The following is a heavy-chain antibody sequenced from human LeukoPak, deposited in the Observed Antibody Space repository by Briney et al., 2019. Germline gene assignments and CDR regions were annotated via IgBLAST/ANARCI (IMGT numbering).Heavy chain of an antibody. D-gene: IGHD3-10*01. Sequence: SETLSLTCVVYGGSLSGYFWSCVRQPPGRGLEWGGEINNSGSTNYNPSFKRRVTITVNTSKNKFSLKLSTVTAADTAVYYCARYGSGTNGPYYFDHWGQGTLVTVSS. V-gene: IGHV4-34*01. J-gene: IGHJ4*02. CDR2: INNSGST. CDR3: ARYGSGTNGPYYFDH. CDR1: GGSLSGYF.